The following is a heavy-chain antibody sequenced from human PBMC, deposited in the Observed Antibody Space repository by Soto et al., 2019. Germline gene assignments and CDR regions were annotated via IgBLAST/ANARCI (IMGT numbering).Heavy chain of an antibody. D-gene: IGHD3-22*01. V-gene: IGHV4-4*07. CDR1: GGSISGYF. CDR2: IYSSGST. J-gene: IGHJ3*02. Sequence: SETLSLTCTVSGGSISGYFWSWIRQPAGKGLDWIGRIYSSGSTNYNPSLNSRITMSVDTSKNQFSLKLSSVSAADTAVYYCARAYDSNGNHAFDMWGQGTLVTV. CDR3: ARAYDSNGNHAFDM.